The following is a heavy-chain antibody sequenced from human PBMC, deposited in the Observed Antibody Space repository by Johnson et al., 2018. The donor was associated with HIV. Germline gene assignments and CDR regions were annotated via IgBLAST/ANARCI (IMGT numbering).Heavy chain of an antibody. Sequence: HVQLVESGGGVVQPGRSLRLSCAASGFTFSNYPMHWVRQAPGKGLEWVAVISFDGTNKYYADSVKGRFTISRDNSKNTLYLQMNSLRAEDTAVYYCAKDRILSGYGPGAFDIWGQGTMVTVSP. D-gene: IGHD5-12*01. CDR3: AKDRILSGYGPGAFDI. J-gene: IGHJ3*02. V-gene: IGHV3-30*04. CDR1: GFTFSNYP. CDR2: ISFDGTNK.